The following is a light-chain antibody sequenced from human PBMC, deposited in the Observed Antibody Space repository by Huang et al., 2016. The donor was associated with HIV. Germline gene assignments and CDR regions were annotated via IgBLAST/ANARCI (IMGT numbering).Light chain of an antibody. CDR3: QQYNNWHLT. V-gene: IGKV3-15*01. CDR2: GST. CDR1: QSVSTN. Sequence: IVMTQTPATLPVSPGGRATLSCRASQSVSTNLAWYQQKPGQTPRRIFYGSTTRATGVPARFSGSGSGTDFTLTINSLQSEDFGSYYCQQYNNWHLTFGGGTKV. J-gene: IGKJ4*01.